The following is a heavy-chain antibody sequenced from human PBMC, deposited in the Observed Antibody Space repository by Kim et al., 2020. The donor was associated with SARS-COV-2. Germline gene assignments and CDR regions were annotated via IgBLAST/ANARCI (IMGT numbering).Heavy chain of an antibody. CDR1: GFTFSSYS. V-gene: IGHV3-21*01. CDR3: ARDEGRAGTTFPDWFDP. Sequence: GGSLRLSCAASGFTFSSYSMNWVRQAPGKGLEWVSSISSSSSYIYYADSVKGRFTISRENAKNSLYLQMNSLRAEDTAVYYCARDEGRAGTTFPDWFDPWGQGTLVTVSS. D-gene: IGHD1-1*01. J-gene: IGHJ5*02. CDR2: ISSSSSYI.